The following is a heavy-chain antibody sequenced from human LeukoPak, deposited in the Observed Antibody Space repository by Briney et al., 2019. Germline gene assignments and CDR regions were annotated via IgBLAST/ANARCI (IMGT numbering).Heavy chain of an antibody. Sequence: GASVKVSCKASGYTFTSYDINWVRQATGQGLEWMGWMNPNSGNTSYAQKFQDRVTMTTDTSTSTAYMELRSLRSDDTAVYYCARDRRYYGSGSYYNYYMDVWGKGTTVTISS. CDR2: MNPNSGNT. V-gene: IGHV1-8*01. CDR3: ARDRRYYGSGSYYNYYMDV. D-gene: IGHD3-10*01. J-gene: IGHJ6*03. CDR1: GYTFTSYD.